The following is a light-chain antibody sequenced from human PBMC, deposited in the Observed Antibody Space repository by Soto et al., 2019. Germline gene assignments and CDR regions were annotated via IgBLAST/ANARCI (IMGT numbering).Light chain of an antibody. V-gene: IGKV1-39*01. CDR1: QSISSY. J-gene: IGKJ5*01. CDR3: QQSYSTPIT. Sequence: DIQMTQSPSSLSASVGDRVTITCRASQSISSYLNWYQQKPGKAPKLLIYAASSLQSGVPSRFSGSGSGTDFTLTISSLQPEDFATYYCQQSYSTPITFGRGTRLEIQ. CDR2: AAS.